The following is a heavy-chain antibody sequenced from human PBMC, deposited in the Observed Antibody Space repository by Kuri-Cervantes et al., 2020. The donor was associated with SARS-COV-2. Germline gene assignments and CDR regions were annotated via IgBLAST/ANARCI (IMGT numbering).Heavy chain of an antibody. CDR3: ARAYYDFWSGYHPFDY. J-gene: IGHJ4*02. CDR1: GGSISSSNW. Sequence: GGSLRLSCAVSGGSISSSNWWSWVRQPPGKGLEWVSIIYSAGNTYYTDSVRGRFTISRDNSKNTLYLQMNSLRAEDTAVYYCARAYYDFWSGYHPFDYWGQGTLVTVSS. V-gene: IGHV3-53*01. CDR2: IYSAGNT. D-gene: IGHD3-3*01.